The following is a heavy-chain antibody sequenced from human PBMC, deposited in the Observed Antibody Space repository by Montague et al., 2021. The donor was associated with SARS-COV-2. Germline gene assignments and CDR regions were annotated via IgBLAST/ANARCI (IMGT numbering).Heavy chain of an antibody. CDR3: GRGISIWWAVGY. Sequence: SETLSLTCSVSGVSISSSNYYWGWVRQPPGKGLEWIGSVYYSRGTNYNPSLESRVTISVDTSKNQFSLRLSSATAADTAVYYCGRGISIWWAVGYWGQGILVTVSS. V-gene: IGHV4-39*01. CDR1: GVSISSSNYY. D-gene: IGHD3-3*02. J-gene: IGHJ4*02. CDR2: VYYSRGT.